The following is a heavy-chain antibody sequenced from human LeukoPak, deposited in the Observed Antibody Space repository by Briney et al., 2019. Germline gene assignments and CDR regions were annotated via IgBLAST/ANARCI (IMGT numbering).Heavy chain of an antibody. CDR3: ARGYGASCYLK. D-gene: IGHD2-15*01. V-gene: IGHV4-34*01. CDR2: ISHSGST. Sequence: SETLSLTCAVYGGSFSGYYWSWIRQPPGKGLEWIGEISHSGSTNYNPSLKSRVTISVDTSKNQFSLRLSSVTAADTAVYYCARGYGASCYLKWGQGTLVTVSS. CDR1: GGSFSGYY. J-gene: IGHJ4*02.